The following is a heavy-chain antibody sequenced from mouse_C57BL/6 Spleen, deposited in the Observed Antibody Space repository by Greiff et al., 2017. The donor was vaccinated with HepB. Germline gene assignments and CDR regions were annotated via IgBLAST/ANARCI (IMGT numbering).Heavy chain of an antibody. CDR2: ISSGSSTI. V-gene: IGHV5-17*01. D-gene: IGHD4-1*01. J-gene: IGHJ1*03. Sequence: EVKVVESGGGLVKPGGSLKLSCAASGFTFSDYGMHWVRQAPEKGLEWVAYISSGSSTIYYADTVKGRFTISRDNAKNTLFLQMTSLRSEDTAMYYCASNWEYWDFDVWGTGTTVTVSS. CDR1: GFTFSDYG. CDR3: ASNWEYWDFDV.